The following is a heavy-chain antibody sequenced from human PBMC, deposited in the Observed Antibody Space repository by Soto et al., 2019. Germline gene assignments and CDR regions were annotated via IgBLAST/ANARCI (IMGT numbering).Heavy chain of an antibody. J-gene: IGHJ5*02. V-gene: IGHV3-23*01. Sequence: GGSLRLSCAASGFTFSSYSMNWVRQAPGKGLEWVSAISGSGGSTYYADSVKGRFTIPRDNSKNTLYLQMNSLRAEDTAVYYCAKGPIVATSNWFDPWGQGTLVTVSS. D-gene: IGHD5-12*01. CDR3: AKGPIVATSNWFDP. CDR1: GFTFSSYS. CDR2: ISGSGGST.